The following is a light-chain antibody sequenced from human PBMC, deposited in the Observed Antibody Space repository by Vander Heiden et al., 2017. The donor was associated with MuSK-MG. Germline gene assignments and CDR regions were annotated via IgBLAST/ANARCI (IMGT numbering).Light chain of an antibody. CDR2: KAS. CDR3: QQYNSYPWT. J-gene: IGKJ1*01. Sequence: DIQMTQSPSTLSASVGDRVTITCRASQSISSWLAWYQQKPGKAPKLLIYKASILESGVPSRFSGSGSGTEFTLTISSLQPDDFATYFCQQYNSYPWTFGQGTKVXIK. CDR1: QSISSW. V-gene: IGKV1-5*03.